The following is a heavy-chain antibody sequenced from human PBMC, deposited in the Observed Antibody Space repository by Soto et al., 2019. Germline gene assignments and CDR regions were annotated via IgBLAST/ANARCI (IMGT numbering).Heavy chain of an antibody. D-gene: IGHD1-26*01. V-gene: IGHV5-10-1*01. J-gene: IGHJ4*02. CDR3: ARVWTFAVGAKPQPPDY. Sequence: GESLKISCKGSGYSFTSYWISWVRQMPGKGLEWMGRIDPSDSYTNYSPSFQGHVTISADKSISTAYLQWSSLKASDTAMYYCARVWTFAVGAKPQPPDYWGQGTLVTVSS. CDR1: GYSFTSYW. CDR2: IDPSDSYT.